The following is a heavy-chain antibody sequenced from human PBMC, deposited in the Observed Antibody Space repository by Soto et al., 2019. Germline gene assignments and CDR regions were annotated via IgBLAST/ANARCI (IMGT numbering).Heavy chain of an antibody. D-gene: IGHD6-19*01. CDR1: GCTFSSYA. V-gene: IGHV1-69*13. Sequence: SVKVSCKASGCTFSSYAISCVRQAPGQVLEWMGGIIPIFGTANYAQKFQGRVTITADESTSTAYMELSSLRSEDTAVYYCARCIAVVRTPQGDWFDPWGQGTLVTVSS. CDR3: ARCIAVVRTPQGDWFDP. J-gene: IGHJ5*02. CDR2: IIPIFGTA.